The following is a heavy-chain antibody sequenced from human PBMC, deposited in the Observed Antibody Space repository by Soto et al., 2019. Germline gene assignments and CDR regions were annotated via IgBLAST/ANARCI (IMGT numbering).Heavy chain of an antibody. Sequence: QITLKESGPTLVKPTQTLTLTCTFSGFSLTTRGVGVGWIRQPPGKALEWLALIYWDDDKRYSPSLKSRLTLTKDTSKSQVVLTLTNMDPVDTATYSCAHVPGSGQLLSSYYCYMDVWGKGATVAVS. J-gene: IGHJ6*03. CDR1: GFSLTTRGVG. CDR3: AHVPGSGQLLSSYYCYMDV. V-gene: IGHV2-5*02. CDR2: IYWDDDK. D-gene: IGHD3-10*01.